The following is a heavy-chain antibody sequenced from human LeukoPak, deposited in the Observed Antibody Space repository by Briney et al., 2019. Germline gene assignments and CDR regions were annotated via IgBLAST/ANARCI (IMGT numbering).Heavy chain of an antibody. CDR2: INSDGSST. D-gene: IGHD3-3*01. Sequence: PGGSLSLSCAASGFTFSSYWMHWVRQAPGKGLVWVSRINSDGSSTSYADSVQGRFTISRDNAKNTLYLQMNSLRAEDTAVYYCARGVWRDYYAFDIWGQGTMVTVSS. CDR3: ARGVWRDYYAFDI. J-gene: IGHJ3*02. CDR1: GFTFSSYW. V-gene: IGHV3-74*01.